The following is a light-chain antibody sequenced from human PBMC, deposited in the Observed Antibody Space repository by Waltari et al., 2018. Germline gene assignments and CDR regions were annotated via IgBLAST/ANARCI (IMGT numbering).Light chain of an antibody. Sequence: QSVVTQSPSASGPPGQRVTISYSGSSSNIGSKTVNWYQHLPGTAPKLLIHNNNQRPSGVPDRFSGSKSDTSASLAISGLQSEDEAEYYCAVWDDSLNGWMFGGGTKLTVL. CDR2: NNN. CDR3: AVWDDSLNGWM. V-gene: IGLV1-44*01. J-gene: IGLJ3*02. CDR1: SSNIGSKT.